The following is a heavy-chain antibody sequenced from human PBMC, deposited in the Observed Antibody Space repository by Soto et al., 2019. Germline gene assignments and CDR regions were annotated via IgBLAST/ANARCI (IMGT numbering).Heavy chain of an antibody. Sequence: QITLKESGPTLVKPTQTLTLTCTFSGFSLSTSGVGVGWIRQPPGKALEWLALIYWDDDKRYSPSLKSRLTITKDTSKNQVVLTMTNINPVDTATYYCAHKVSSVFDYWGQGTLVTVSS. CDR3: AHKVSSVFDY. CDR1: GFSLSTSGVG. CDR2: IYWDDDK. J-gene: IGHJ4*02. V-gene: IGHV2-5*02.